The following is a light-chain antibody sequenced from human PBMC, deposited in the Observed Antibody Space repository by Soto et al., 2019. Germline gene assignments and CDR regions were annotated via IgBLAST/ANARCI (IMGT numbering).Light chain of an antibody. CDR3: QQRLDYPIT. V-gene: IGKV1-9*01. J-gene: IGKJ5*01. Sequence: DIQLTQSPSFLSASVGDRVTITCRASQGISPYLAWYQQIPGRAPKLLIHTASTLQAGVPSRFSGSGSGTEFTLTINSLQPEDFASYYCQQRLDYPITFGQGTRLEI. CDR2: TAS. CDR1: QGISPY.